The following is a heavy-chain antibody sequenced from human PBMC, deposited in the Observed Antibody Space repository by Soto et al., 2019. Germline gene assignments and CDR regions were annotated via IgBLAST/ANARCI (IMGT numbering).Heavy chain of an antibody. CDR2: ISWNSGSI. Sequence: EVQLVESGGGLVQPGRSLRLSCAASGFTFDDYAMHWVRQAPGKGLEGVSGISWNSGSIGYADSVKGRFTISRDNAKNSLYLQMNSLRAEDTALYYCAKGGGYCSSTSCAYYYYGMDVWGQGTTVTVSS. D-gene: IGHD2-2*03. J-gene: IGHJ6*02. V-gene: IGHV3-9*01. CDR1: GFTFDDYA. CDR3: AKGGGYCSSTSCAYYYYGMDV.